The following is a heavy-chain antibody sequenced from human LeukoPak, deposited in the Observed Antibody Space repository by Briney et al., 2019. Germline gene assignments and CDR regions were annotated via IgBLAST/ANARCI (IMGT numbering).Heavy chain of an antibody. V-gene: IGHV4-4*02. J-gene: IGHJ6*02. D-gene: IGHD6-6*01. CDR3: ARLEELVRYGMDV. Sequence: SETLSLTCAVSGGSISSSNWWSWVRQPPGKGLEWIGEIYHSGSTSYNPSLKSRVTISVDKSKNQFSLKLSSVTAADTAVYYCARLEELVRYGMDVWGQGTTVTVSS. CDR1: GGSISSSNW. CDR2: IYHSGST.